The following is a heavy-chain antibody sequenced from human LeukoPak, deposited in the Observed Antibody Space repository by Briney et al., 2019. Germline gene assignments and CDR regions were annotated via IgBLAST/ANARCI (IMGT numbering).Heavy chain of an antibody. D-gene: IGHD4-23*01. CDR3: ARDLTVVDFDF. CDR2: INSDGSST. Sequence: GGSLRLSCAASGFTFSNYWMHWVRQAPGKGLVWVSRINSDGSSTRYADSVKGRFTISRDNGQNTLYLQMDSLRVEDTAVYYCARDLTVVDFDFWGQGTLVTVSS. CDR1: GFTFSNYW. V-gene: IGHV3-74*01. J-gene: IGHJ4*02.